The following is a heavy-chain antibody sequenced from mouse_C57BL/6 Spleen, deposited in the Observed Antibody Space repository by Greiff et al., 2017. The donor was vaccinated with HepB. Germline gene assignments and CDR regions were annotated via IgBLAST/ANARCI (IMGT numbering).Heavy chain of an antibody. V-gene: IGHV1-69*01. CDR2: IDPSDSYT. D-gene: IGHD2-4*01. CDR3: ARSGDYDGRPWFAY. Sequence: VQLQQPGAELVMPGASVKLSCKASGYTFTSYWMHWVKQRPGQGLEWIGEIDPSDSYTNYNQKFKGKSTLTVDKSSSTAYMQLSSLTSEDSAVYYCARSGDYDGRPWFAYWGQGTLVTVSA. CDR1: GYTFTSYW. J-gene: IGHJ3*01.